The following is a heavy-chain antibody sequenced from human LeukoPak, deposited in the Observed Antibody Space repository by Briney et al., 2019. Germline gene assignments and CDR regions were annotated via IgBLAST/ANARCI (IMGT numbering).Heavy chain of an antibody. CDR1: GFTFSSYW. V-gene: IGHV3-7*01. J-gene: IGHJ5*02. CDR2: IKQDGSEK. CDR3: ARDHYYGSGSYNH. D-gene: IGHD3-10*01. Sequence: PGGSLRLPCAASGFTFSSYWMSWVRQAPGKGLEWVANIKQDGSEKYYVDSVKGRFTISRDNAKNSLYLQMNSLRAEDTAVYYCARDHYYGSGSYNHWGQGTLVTVSS.